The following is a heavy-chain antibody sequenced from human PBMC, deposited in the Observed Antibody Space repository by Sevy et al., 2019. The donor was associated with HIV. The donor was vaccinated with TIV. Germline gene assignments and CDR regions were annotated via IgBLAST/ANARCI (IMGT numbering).Heavy chain of an antibody. J-gene: IGHJ4*02. CDR3: AKESGSYLTPFDH. D-gene: IGHD1-26*01. V-gene: IGHV3-23*01. Sequence: GGSLRLSCAASGFTFNNFAMDWVRQAPGKGLERVSAISGSGDGTYYADSVKGRFTISRDNSKNTLYLQLNSLRAEDTAVYYCAKESGSYLTPFDHWGQGTLVTVSS. CDR1: GFTFNNFA. CDR2: ISGSGDGT.